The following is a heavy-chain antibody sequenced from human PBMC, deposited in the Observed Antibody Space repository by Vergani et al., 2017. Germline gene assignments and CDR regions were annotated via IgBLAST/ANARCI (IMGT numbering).Heavy chain of an antibody. CDR1: GFTFNQYG. CDR3: ARDLRLLYNRFDP. Sequence: QVQLVESGGGVVQPGRSLRLYCAASGFTFNQYGMHWVRRAPGKGLEWVAVTWYDGNNKQYADSVKGRVTISRDNSKSSMYLQMNSLRDEDTGVYYCARDLRLLYNRFDPWGQGTLVTVSS. V-gene: IGHV3-33*01. J-gene: IGHJ5*02. D-gene: IGHD1-14*01. CDR2: TWYDGNNK.